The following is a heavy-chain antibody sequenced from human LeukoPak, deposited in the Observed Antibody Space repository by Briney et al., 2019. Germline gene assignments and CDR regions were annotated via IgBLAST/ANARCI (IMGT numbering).Heavy chain of an antibody. V-gene: IGHV4-34*01. D-gene: IGHD3-10*01. CDR3: ATRYYGSGSWGIYGMDV. J-gene: IGHJ6*04. Sequence: PSETLSLTCAVYGGSFRGYYWSWIRQPPGKGLEWIGEINHSGSTNYNPSLKSRVTISVDTSKNQFSLKLSSVTAADTAVYYCATRYYGSGSWGIYGMDVWGKGTTVTVSS. CDR2: INHSGST. CDR1: GGSFRGYY.